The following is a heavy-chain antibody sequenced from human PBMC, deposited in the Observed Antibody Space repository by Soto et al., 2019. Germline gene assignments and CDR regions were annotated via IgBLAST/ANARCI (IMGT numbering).Heavy chain of an antibody. Sequence: SETLSLTCSVSGDSISNSRFYWAWIRQPPGEGLEWIGSIYHTGNAYYNPSLKSRVTIFVDTSKNQFSLKLTSVTAADTALYYCAMDYLDSSDYTRNWCNPWSQGSLVTVSS. CDR1: GDSISNSRFY. CDR3: AMDYLDSSDYTRNWCNP. CDR2: IYHTGNA. D-gene: IGHD3-22*01. V-gene: IGHV4-39*01. J-gene: IGHJ5*02.